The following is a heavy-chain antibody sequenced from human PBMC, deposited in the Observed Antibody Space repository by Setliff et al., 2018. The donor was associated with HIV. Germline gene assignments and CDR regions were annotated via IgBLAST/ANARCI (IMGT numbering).Heavy chain of an antibody. Sequence: PSETLSLTCAVYGGSLSGYHWSWIRQSPAKGLEWIGEINHSGSTNYNPSLKSRVTMSVDTSKNQFSLKLSSVTAADTAVYYCARGGRSWFQNFHGALDVWGQGTMVTVSS. CDR1: GGSLSGYH. CDR3: ARGGRSWFQNFHGALDV. V-gene: IGHV4-34*01. J-gene: IGHJ3*01. CDR2: INHSGST. D-gene: IGHD3-10*01.